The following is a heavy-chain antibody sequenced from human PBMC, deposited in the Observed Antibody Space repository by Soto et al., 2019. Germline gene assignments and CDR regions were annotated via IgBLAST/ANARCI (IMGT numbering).Heavy chain of an antibody. Sequence: GGSLRLSCASSGFTFSSYAMSWVRQAPGKGLEWVSAISGSGGSTYYADSVKGRFTISRDNSKNTLYLQMNSLRAEDTAVYYCANGYCSGGSCDGEDYYYYYYMDVWGKGTTVTVSS. CDR3: ANGYCSGGSCDGEDYYYYYYMDV. CDR1: GFTFSSYA. J-gene: IGHJ6*03. D-gene: IGHD2-15*01. CDR2: ISGSGGST. V-gene: IGHV3-23*01.